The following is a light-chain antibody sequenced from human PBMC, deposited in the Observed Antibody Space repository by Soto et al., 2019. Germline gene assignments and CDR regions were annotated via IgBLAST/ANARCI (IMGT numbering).Light chain of an antibody. CDR3: CSYAGSSTVV. CDR2: EVS. J-gene: IGLJ2*01. Sequence: QSALTQPASVSGSPGQSITISCTGTSSDVGGYNYVSWYQQYPGTAPKLMIYEVSNWPSGVSNRFSGSKSGNTASLTISGLQAEDEADYYCCSYAGSSTVVFGGGTKVTVL. CDR1: SSDVGGYNY. V-gene: IGLV2-14*01.